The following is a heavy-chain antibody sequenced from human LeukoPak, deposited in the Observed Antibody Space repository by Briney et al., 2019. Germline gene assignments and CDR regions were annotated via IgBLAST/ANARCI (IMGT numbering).Heavy chain of an antibody. CDR2: IYYSGST. D-gene: IGHD2-21*02. Sequence: PSDTLSLTCTVSGGSISSGDYYWSWIRQPPGKGLEWIGYIYYSGSTYYNPSLKSRVTISVDTSKNQFSLKLSSVTAADTAVYYCARSPAYCGGDCYPYWYFDLWGRGTLVTVSS. J-gene: IGHJ2*01. V-gene: IGHV4-30-4*02. CDR1: GGSISSGDYY. CDR3: ARSPAYCGGDCYPYWYFDL.